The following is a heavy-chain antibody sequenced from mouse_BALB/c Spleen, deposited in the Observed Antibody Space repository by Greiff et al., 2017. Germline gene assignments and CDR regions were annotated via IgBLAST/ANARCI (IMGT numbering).Heavy chain of an antibody. Sequence: QVQLQQPGAELVKPGASVKLSCKASGYTFTSYWMHWVKQRPGQGLEWIGEINPSNGRTNYNEKFKSKATLTVDKSSSTAYMQLSSLTSEDSAVYYCTRRGNYLYYYAMDYWGQGTSVTVSS. CDR2: INPSNGRT. CDR3: TRRGNYLYYYAMDY. D-gene: IGHD2-1*01. CDR1: GYTFTSYW. V-gene: IGHV1S81*02. J-gene: IGHJ4*01.